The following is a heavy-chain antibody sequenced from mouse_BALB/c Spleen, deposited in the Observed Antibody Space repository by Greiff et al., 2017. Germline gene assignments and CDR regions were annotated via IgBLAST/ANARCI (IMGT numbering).Heavy chain of an antibody. Sequence: VKVVESGPGLVQPSQSLSITCTVSGFSLTSYGVHWVRQSPGKGLEWLGVIWSGGSTDYNAAFISRLSISKDNSKSQVFFKMNSLQANDTAIYYCARNRDMAMDYWGQGTSVTVSS. CDR2: IWSGGST. J-gene: IGHJ4*01. CDR3: ARNRDMAMDY. V-gene: IGHV2-2*02. CDR1: GFSLTSYG.